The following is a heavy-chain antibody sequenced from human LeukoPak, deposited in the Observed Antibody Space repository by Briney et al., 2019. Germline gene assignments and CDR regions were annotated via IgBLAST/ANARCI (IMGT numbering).Heavy chain of an antibody. CDR1: GFTFSSYE. Sequence: GGSLRLSCAASGFTFSSYEMNWVRQAPGKGLEWVSYISSSGSTIYYADSVKGRFTISRDNAKNSLYLQMNSLRAADTAVYYCARYGSGSYGRYYYYYYMDVWGKGTTVTISS. CDR3: ARYGSGSYGRYYYYYYMDV. CDR2: ISSSGSTI. J-gene: IGHJ6*03. D-gene: IGHD3-10*01. V-gene: IGHV3-48*03.